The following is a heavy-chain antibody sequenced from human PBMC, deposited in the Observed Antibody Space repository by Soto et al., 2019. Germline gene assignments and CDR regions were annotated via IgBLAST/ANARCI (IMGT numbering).Heavy chain of an antibody. D-gene: IGHD2-15*01. CDR3: ARASAAVAAIDY. J-gene: IGHJ4*02. CDR2: IWYDGSNK. Sequence: QVQLVESGGGVGQPGRSLRLSCAASGFTFSSYGMHWVRQAPGKGLEWVAVIWYDGSNKYYADSVKGRFTISRDNSKNTLYLQMNSLRAEDTAVYYCARASAAVAAIDYWGQGTLVTVSS. V-gene: IGHV3-33*01. CDR1: GFTFSSYG.